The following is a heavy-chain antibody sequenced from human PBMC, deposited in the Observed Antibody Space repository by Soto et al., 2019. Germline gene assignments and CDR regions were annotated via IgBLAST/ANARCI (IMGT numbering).Heavy chain of an antibody. CDR2: ISWNSGSI. Sequence: EVQLVESGGGLVQPGRSLRLSCAASGFTFDDYAMHWVRQAPGKGLEWVSGISWNSGSIGYADSVKGRFTISRDNAKNSLYLQMNSLRAEDTALYYCASGRGGYSYVPPDYWGQGTLVTVSS. J-gene: IGHJ4*02. D-gene: IGHD5-18*01. V-gene: IGHV3-9*01. CDR3: ASGRGGYSYVPPDY. CDR1: GFTFDDYA.